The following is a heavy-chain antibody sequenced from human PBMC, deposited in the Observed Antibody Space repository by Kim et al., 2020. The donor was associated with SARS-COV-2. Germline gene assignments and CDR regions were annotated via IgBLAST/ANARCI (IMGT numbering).Heavy chain of an antibody. V-gene: IGHV3-53*01. CDR3: ARSSGSYSFWDY. CDR2: IQSGGST. J-gene: IGHJ4*02. D-gene: IGHD1-26*01. Sequence: GGSLRLSCAASGFTVSNNYMSCVRQAPGKGLEWVSVIQSGGSTYYADPVKGRFTISRDNSKNTLYLQMNSLRAEDTAVYYCARSSGSYSFWDYWGQGTLVTVSS. CDR1: GFTVSNNY.